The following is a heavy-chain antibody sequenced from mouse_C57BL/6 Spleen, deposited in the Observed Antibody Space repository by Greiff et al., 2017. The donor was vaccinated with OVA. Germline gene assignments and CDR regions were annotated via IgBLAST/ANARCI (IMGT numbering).Heavy chain of an antibody. D-gene: IGHD1-1*01. Sequence: QVQLQQPGAELVKPGASVKMSCKASGYSFTSYWITWVKQRPGQGLEWIGDIYPGSGSTNYNEKFKSKVTLTVDTSSSTAYMQRSSLTSEDSAVYYCAREGDGSSYGWYFDVWGTGTTVTVSS. CDR2: IYPGSGST. V-gene: IGHV1-55*01. CDR3: AREGDGSSYGWYFDV. CDR1: GYSFTSYW. J-gene: IGHJ1*03.